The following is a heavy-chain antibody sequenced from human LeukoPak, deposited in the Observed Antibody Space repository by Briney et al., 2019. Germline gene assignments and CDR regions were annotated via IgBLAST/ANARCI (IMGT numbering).Heavy chain of an antibody. CDR2: IYISGST. D-gene: IGHD3-9*01. CDR1: GGSISSYY. J-gene: IGHJ6*03. CDR3: ARDLYYDILTGYRLGVYYYYMDV. V-gene: IGHV4-4*07. Sequence: SETLSLTCTVSGGSISSYYWSWIRQPAGKGLEWIGRIYISGSTNYNPSFKSRVTMSVDTSKNQFSLKLSSVTAADTAVYYCARDLYYDILTGYRLGVYYYYMDVWGKGTTVAISS.